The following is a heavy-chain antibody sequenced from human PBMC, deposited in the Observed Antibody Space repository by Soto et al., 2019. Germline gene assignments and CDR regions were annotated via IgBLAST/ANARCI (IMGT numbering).Heavy chain of an antibody. V-gene: IGHV4-39*01. CDR2: IYYSGST. Sequence: ASETLSLTCTVSGGSISSSSYYWGWIRQPPGEGLEWIGSIYYSGSTYYNPSLKSRVTISVDTSKNQFSLKLSSVTAADTAVYYCARLLRDYNYYYYGMDVWGQGTTVTVSS. CDR3: ARLLRDYNYYYYGMDV. J-gene: IGHJ6*02. CDR1: GGSISSSSYY. D-gene: IGHD4-17*01.